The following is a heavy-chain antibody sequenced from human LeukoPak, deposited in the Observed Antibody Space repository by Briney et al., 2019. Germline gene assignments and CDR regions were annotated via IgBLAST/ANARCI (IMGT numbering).Heavy chain of an antibody. D-gene: IGHD3-10*01. CDR1: GFSFSTYW. J-gene: IGHJ4*02. CDR2: TRQDGSEK. CDR3: ARLSAMVRGPEDIFYFEY. Sequence: GGSLRLSCETSGFSFSTYWMSWVRQAPGKGLEWVANTRQDGSEKYYVDSVKGRFTISRDIAKQSVFLQMNSLRAEDTAVYYCARLSAMVRGPEDIFYFEYWGLGTLVTVSS. V-gene: IGHV3-7*01.